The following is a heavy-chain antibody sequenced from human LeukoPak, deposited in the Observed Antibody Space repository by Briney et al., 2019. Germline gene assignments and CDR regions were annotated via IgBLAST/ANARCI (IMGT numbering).Heavy chain of an antibody. CDR1: GGSISSYY. Sequence: PSETLPLTCTVSGGSISSYYWSWIRQPPGKGLEWIGYIYYSGSTNYNPSLKSRVTISVDTSKNQFSLKLSSVTAADTAVYYCARDLSGGWYGLSAFDIWGQGTMVTVSS. CDR3: ARDLSGGWYGLSAFDI. V-gene: IGHV4-59*01. D-gene: IGHD6-19*01. J-gene: IGHJ3*02. CDR2: IYYSGST.